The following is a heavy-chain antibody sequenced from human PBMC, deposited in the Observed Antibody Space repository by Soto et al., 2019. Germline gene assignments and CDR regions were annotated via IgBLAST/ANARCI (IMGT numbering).Heavy chain of an antibody. D-gene: IGHD2-21*02. J-gene: IGHJ4*02. CDR2: LYSDGTT. CDR3: ARTKNNWVTSYFDY. Sequence: EVQLLETGGGLIQPGGSLRLSCAASGFTVSTNYMTWVRQSPGKGLEYVSILYSDGTTFYADSVRGRFTISRDNSENTLYLQMNSLQPEDTAIYYCARTKNNWVTSYFDYWGQGSLVSVSS. V-gene: IGHV3-53*02. CDR1: GFTVSTNY.